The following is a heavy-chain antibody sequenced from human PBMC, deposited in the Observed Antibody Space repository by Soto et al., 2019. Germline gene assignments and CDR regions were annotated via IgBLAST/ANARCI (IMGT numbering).Heavy chain of an antibody. CDR3: ARTIAARPYYYYGMDV. CDR2: ISSSSSYI. CDR1: GFTLSSYT. J-gene: IGHJ6*02. D-gene: IGHD6-6*01. Sequence: GSLRLSGAASGFTLSSYTMNWVRQAPGKGLEWVSSISSSSSYIYYADPVKGRFTISRDNAKNSLYLQMNSMRAEDTAVYYCARTIAARPYYYYGMDVWGQGTTVTVSS. V-gene: IGHV3-21*01.